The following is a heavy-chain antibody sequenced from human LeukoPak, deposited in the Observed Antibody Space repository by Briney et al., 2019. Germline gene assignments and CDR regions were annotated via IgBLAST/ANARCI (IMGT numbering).Heavy chain of an antibody. J-gene: IGHJ5*02. D-gene: IGHD2-8*01. Sequence: SGTLSLTCTVPGGSISSYYWSWIRPPPGKGLGWVGEINHSGSTNYNPSLKSRVTISVDTSKNQFSLKLSSVTAADTAVYYCARLRYCTNGVCPWGQGTLVTVSS. CDR3: ARLRYCTNGVCP. V-gene: IGHV4-34*01. CDR2: INHSGST. CDR1: GGSISSYY.